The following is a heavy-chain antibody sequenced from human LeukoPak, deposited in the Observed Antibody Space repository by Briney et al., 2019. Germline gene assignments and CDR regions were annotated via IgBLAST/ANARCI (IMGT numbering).Heavy chain of an antibody. CDR3: ATEDGY. CDR1: GFTFSSYA. Sequence: GRSLRLSCAASGFTFSSYAMHWVRQTPGKGLEWVAVISYDGSNKYYADSVKGRFTISRDNSKNTLYLQMNSLRAEDTAVYYCATEDGYWGQGTLVTVSS. CDR2: ISYDGSNK. J-gene: IGHJ4*02. V-gene: IGHV3-30*04.